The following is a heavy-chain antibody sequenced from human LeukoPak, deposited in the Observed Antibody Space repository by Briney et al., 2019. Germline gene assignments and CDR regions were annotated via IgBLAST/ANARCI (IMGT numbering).Heavy chain of an antibody. Sequence: PSETLSLTCTVSGDSISNNNYYWGWIRQPPGKGLEWIGSMSNSGSTYYNPSLKSRVTISVDTSKNQFSLKLSSVTAADTAVYYCARGSDRSGAAGHRGFDYWGQGTLVTVSS. V-gene: IGHV4-39*07. CDR1: GDSISNNNYY. J-gene: IGHJ4*02. D-gene: IGHD6-13*01. CDR3: ARGSDRSGAAGHRGFDY. CDR2: MSNSGST.